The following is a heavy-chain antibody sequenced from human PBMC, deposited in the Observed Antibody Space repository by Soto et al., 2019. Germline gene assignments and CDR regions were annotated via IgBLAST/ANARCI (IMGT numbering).Heavy chain of an antibody. V-gene: IGHV3-74*01. CDR1: GFDFTNAW. CDR3: TRDQADSSAL. J-gene: IGHJ4*02. D-gene: IGHD2-15*01. Sequence: EVQLVESGGGLVQPGGSLRLSCAASGFDFTNAWMHWVRQAPGKGLVWVSHVNSDGTITTYADSVKGRFTISRDNAKNTVFLQMNSLTVEDTAVYYCTRDQADSSALWGQGTLVTVSS. CDR2: VNSDGTIT.